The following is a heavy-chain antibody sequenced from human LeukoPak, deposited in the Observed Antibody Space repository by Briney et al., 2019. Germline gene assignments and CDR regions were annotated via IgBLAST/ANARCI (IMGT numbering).Heavy chain of an antibody. J-gene: IGHJ4*02. CDR1: GDSVSSNSAA. CDR3: ARDPGSSGLDYYDSSGYYRFDY. Sequence: SQTLSLTCAISGDSVSSNSAAWNWIRQSPSRGLEWLGRTYYRSKWYNDYAVPVKSRITINPDTSKNQFSLQLNSVTPEDTAVYYCARDPGSSGLDYYDSSGYYRFDYWGQGTLVTVSS. V-gene: IGHV6-1*01. D-gene: IGHD3-22*01. CDR2: TYYRSKWYN.